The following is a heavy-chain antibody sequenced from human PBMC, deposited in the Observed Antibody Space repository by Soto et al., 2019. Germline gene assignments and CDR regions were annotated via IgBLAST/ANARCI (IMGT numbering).Heavy chain of an antibody. CDR2: IYSSGNT. CDR1: GGSISSSSYY. Sequence: QLQLQESGPGLVKPSETLSLTCTVSGGSISSSSYYCGWIRKPPVKLLEWIGSIYSSGNTYYNPSLKRRVTISVDTSKNQFSLKLSSVTAADTAVYYCARHSRYCSSTSCHDDGMDVWGQGTTVTVSS. D-gene: IGHD2-2*01. J-gene: IGHJ6*02. CDR3: ARHSRYCSSTSCHDDGMDV. V-gene: IGHV4-39*01.